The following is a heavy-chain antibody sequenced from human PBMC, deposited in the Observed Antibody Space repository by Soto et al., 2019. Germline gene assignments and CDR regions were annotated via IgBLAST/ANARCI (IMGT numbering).Heavy chain of an antibody. D-gene: IGHD4-17*01. V-gene: IGHV3-30*04. CDR2: IAYDGRNK. J-gene: IGHJ3*02. Sequence: PGGSLRLSCAASGFTFSSYAMHWVRQAPGKGLEWVAVIAYDGRNKYYADSVKGRFTISRDNSKNTLYLQMNSLRIEDTAVYYCARDRRTVFDIWGQGTMVTVSS. CDR1: GFTFSSYA. CDR3: ARDRRTVFDI.